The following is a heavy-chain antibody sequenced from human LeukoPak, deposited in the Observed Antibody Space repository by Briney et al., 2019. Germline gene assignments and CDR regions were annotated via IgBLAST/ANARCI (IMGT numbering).Heavy chain of an antibody. J-gene: IGHJ6*02. D-gene: IGHD1-14*01. Sequence: PGGSLRPSCAVSGFTFSSYSMSWGPQAPGKGLWWVSAFSGSGGSTYYADTVKGRFTISRDNSKNTLYLQMNSLRAEDTAVYYCAKATGVYYYYSGMDVWGQGTTVTVSS. CDR1: GFTFSSYS. CDR2: FSGSGGST. CDR3: AKATGVYYYYSGMDV. V-gene: IGHV3-23*01.